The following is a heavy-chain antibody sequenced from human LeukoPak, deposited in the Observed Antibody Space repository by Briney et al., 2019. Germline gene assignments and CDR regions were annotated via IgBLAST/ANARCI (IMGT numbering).Heavy chain of an antibody. J-gene: IGHJ6*03. V-gene: IGHV1-18*01. CDR1: GYTFTSYG. Sequence: ASVKASCKASGYTFTSYGISWVRQAPGQGLEWMGWISAYNGNTNYAQKLQGRVTMTTDTSTSTAYVELRSLRSDDTAVYYCARVPTLIVVVPAANYNYYYYMDVWGKGTTVTVSS. CDR3: ARVPTLIVVVPAANYNYYYYMDV. CDR2: ISAYNGNT. D-gene: IGHD2-2*01.